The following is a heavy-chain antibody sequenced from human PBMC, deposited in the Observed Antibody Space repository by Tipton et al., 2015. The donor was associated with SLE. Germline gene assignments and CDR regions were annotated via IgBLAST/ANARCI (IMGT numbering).Heavy chain of an antibody. Sequence: SLRLSCAASGFTFSSYAMHWVRQAPGKGLEYVSAISSYGGSIYYANSVKGRFTISRDNSKNTLYLQMGSLRAEDMAVYYCARGLAYCGGDCPPSMDAWGQGTTVTVSS. J-gene: IGHJ6*02. CDR2: ISSYGGSI. D-gene: IGHD2-21*01. CDR3: ARGLAYCGGDCPPSMDA. CDR1: GFTFSSYA. V-gene: IGHV3-64*01.